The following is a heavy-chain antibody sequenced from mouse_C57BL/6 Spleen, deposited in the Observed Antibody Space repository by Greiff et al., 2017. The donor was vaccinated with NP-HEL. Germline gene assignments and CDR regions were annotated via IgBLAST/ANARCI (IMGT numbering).Heavy chain of an antibody. J-gene: IGHJ2*01. CDR3: ARWGNYFDY. CDR1: GYTFTSYW. V-gene: IGHV1-50*01. Sequence: QVQLKQPGAELVKPGASVKLSCKASGYTFTSYWMQWVKQRPGQGLEWIGEIDPSDSYTNYNQKFKGKATLTVDTSSSTAYMQLSSLTSEDSAVYYCARWGNYFDYWGQGTTLTVSS. CDR2: IDPSDSYT.